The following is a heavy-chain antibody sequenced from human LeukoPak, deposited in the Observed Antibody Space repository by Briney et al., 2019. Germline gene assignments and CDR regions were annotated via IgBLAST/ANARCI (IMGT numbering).Heavy chain of an antibody. CDR1: GGSISSYY. CDR3: ARGRTVADFDY. V-gene: IGHV4-4*07. CDR2: IYTSGRT. J-gene: IGHJ4*02. D-gene: IGHD4-23*01. Sequence: SETLSLTCTVSGGSISSYYGSWIRQPAGKGLEWIGRIYTSGRTNYNPSLKSRVTMSVDTSNNQFSLKLTSVTAADTAVYYCARGRTVADFDYWGQGTLVTVSS.